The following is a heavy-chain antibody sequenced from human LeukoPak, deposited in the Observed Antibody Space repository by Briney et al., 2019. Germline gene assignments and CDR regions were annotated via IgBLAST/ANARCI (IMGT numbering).Heavy chain of an antibody. CDR2: MNPNSGNT. CDR1: GYTFTSYD. CDR3: AIFYCSGGSCYSPWDYYYGMDV. D-gene: IGHD2-15*01. J-gene: IGHJ6*02. Sequence: ASVKVSCKASGYTFTSYDINWVRQATGQGLEWMGWMNPNSGNTGYAQKFQGRVTMTRDTSISTAYMELSSLRSEDTAVYFCAIFYCSGGSCYSPWDYYYGMDVWGQGTTVTVSS. V-gene: IGHV1-8*01.